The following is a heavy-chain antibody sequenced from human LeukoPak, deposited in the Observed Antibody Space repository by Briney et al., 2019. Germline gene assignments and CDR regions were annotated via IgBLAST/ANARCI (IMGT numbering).Heavy chain of an antibody. D-gene: IGHD3-10*02. CDR3: AKLGITMIGGV. CDR1: GFTLSSYA. V-gene: IGHV3-23*01. Sequence: GGSLRLSCAASGFTLSSYAMSWVRQGPGKGLEWVSAISVSGNTYHADSVKGRFTISRDNAKNSLYLQMNSLRAEDTAVYYCAKLGITMIGGVWGKGTTVTISS. J-gene: IGHJ6*04. CDR2: ISVSGNT.